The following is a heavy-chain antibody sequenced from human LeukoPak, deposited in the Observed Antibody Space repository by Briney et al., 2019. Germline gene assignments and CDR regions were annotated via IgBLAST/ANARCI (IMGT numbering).Heavy chain of an antibody. CDR2: IYYSGST. Sequence: PSETLSLTCAVSGGSISSGDYSWSWIRQPPGKGLEWIGYIYYSGSTYYNPSLKSRVTISVDTSKNQFSLKLNSVTAADTAVYYCARGLDTNDWSDVFDIWGQGTMVTVSS. D-gene: IGHD3/OR15-3a*01. J-gene: IGHJ3*02. V-gene: IGHV4-30-4*07. CDR1: GGSISSGDYS. CDR3: ARGLDTNDWSDVFDI.